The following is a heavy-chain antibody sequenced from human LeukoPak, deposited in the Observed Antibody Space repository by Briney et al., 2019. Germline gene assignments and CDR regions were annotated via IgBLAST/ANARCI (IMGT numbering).Heavy chain of an antibody. CDR1: GFTFSPYG. CDR3: AKDQGGSFDY. J-gene: IGHJ4*02. Sequence: GGSLRLSCAASGFTFSPYGMHWVRQAPGKGLEWVAQISYDGSNKYYAVSVKGRLTISRDNSRSTLYLQMNSLRAEDTAVYYCAKDQGGSFDYWGQGTLVTVSS. D-gene: IGHD1-26*01. CDR2: ISYDGSNK. V-gene: IGHV3-30*18.